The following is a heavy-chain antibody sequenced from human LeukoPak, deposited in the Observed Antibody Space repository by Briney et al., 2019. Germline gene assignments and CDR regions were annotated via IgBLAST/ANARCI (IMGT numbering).Heavy chain of an antibody. CDR1: GFTFSSYG. Sequence: PGGSLRLSCAASGFTFSSYGMHWVRQAPGKGLEWVAVISYDGSNKYYADPVKGRFTISRDNSKNTLYLQMNSLRAEDTAVYYCAKESYDSSGYFVGVGFDYWGQGTLVTVSS. J-gene: IGHJ4*02. V-gene: IGHV3-30*18. CDR3: AKESYDSSGYFVGVGFDY. D-gene: IGHD3-22*01. CDR2: ISYDGSNK.